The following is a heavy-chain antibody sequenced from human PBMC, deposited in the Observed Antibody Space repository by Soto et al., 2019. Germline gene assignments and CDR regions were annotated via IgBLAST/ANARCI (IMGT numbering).Heavy chain of an antibody. Sequence: SETLSLTCAVYDGSFSGYYWSWIRQPPGKGLEWIGEINHSGSTNYNPSLKGRVTISVDTSKNQFSLKLNSVTAADTAVYYCARGEYCSGGSCYSGNYYYMDVWGKGTTVTV. J-gene: IGHJ6*03. V-gene: IGHV4-34*01. CDR2: INHSGST. D-gene: IGHD2-15*01. CDR3: ARGEYCSGGSCYSGNYYYMDV. CDR1: DGSFSGYY.